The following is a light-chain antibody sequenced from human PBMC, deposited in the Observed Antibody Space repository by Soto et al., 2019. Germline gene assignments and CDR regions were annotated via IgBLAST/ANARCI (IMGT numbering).Light chain of an antibody. V-gene: IGKV1-12*01. Sequence: IQMTQSPSSVSASVGDRVTITCRASQDIGSWLAWYQQKTGKATKLLIYVGSNLQSGVPSRFSGSGSGTDFTLTISGLQPEELATYYCQPANSFPITLGQRKRRDVK. CDR3: QPANSFPIT. J-gene: IGKJ5*01. CDR2: VGS. CDR1: QDIGSW.